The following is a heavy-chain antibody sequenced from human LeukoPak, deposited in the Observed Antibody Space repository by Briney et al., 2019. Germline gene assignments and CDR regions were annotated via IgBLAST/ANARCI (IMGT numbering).Heavy chain of an antibody. J-gene: IGHJ4*02. V-gene: IGHV3-11*04. CDR1: EFTFSDYY. CDR3: ARETPWKDSGDYR. CDR2: ISSSGSTI. D-gene: IGHD4-17*01. Sequence: GGSLRPSCAASEFTFSDYYMSLIRQAPGKVQELGSYISSSGSTIYYADYVKGRFTISRDNAKNSLYLQMNSLRAEDTAVYYCARETPWKDSGDYRWGQGTLVTVSS.